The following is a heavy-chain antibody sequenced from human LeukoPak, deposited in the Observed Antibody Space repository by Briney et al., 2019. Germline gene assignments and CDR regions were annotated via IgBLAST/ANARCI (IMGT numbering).Heavy chain of an antibody. CDR3: AKAARLGPSHFDY. Sequence: GGSLSLSCATPGFPFIAYGLHWVRQAPGMGLGWGAVVWVDGNNKFYADSVKGRFTISRDNSRSTLYLHMNSLRDDDTAVYYCAKAARLGPSHFDYWGRGTLVTVSS. CDR1: GFPFIAYG. CDR2: VWVDGNNK. V-gene: IGHV3-33*03. D-gene: IGHD6-25*01. J-gene: IGHJ4*02.